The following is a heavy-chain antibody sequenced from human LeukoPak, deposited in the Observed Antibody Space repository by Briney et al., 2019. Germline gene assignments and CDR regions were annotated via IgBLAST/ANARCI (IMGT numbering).Heavy chain of an antibody. CDR2: INPNSGGT. CDR1: GGTFSSYA. CDR3: ARLLSGNARHDY. V-gene: IGHV1-2*06. Sequence: ASVKVSCKASGGTFSSYAISWVRQAPGQGLEWMGRINPNSGGTNYAQKFQGRVTMTRDTSISTAYMELSRLRSDDTAVYYCARLLSGNARHDYWGQGTLVTVSS. D-gene: IGHD3-3*01. J-gene: IGHJ4*02.